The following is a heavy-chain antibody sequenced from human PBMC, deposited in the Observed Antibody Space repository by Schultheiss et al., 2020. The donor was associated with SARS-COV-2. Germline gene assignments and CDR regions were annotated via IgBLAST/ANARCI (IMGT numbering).Heavy chain of an antibody. CDR1: GFTFSIYG. Sequence: GESLKISCAASGFTFSIYGIHWVRQAPGKGLEWVAVIWSDGINKYYADSVKGRFTISRDNSKNTLYLQMNSLRAEDTAVYYCARAVWYSSGWFDAFDIWGQGTMVTVSS. CDR2: IWSDGINK. CDR3: ARAVWYSSGWFDAFDI. V-gene: IGHV3-33*01. J-gene: IGHJ3*02. D-gene: IGHD6-19*01.